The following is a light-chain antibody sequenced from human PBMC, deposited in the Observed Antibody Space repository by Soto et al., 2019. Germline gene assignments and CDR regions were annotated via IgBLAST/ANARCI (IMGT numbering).Light chain of an antibody. CDR1: QILLHSNGYNY. CDR2: LGS. Sequence: DIVMTQSPLSLPVTPGEPASISCRSSQILLHSNGYNYLDWYLQKPGQSPQLLIYLGSNRASGVPDRFSGSGSGTDFTLKISRVEAEDVGVYYCMQALQTPWTFGQGTNVEIK. V-gene: IGKV2-28*01. CDR3: MQALQTPWT. J-gene: IGKJ1*01.